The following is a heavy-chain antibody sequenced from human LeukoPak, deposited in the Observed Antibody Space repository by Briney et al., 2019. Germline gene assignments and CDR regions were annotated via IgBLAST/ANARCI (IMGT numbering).Heavy chain of an antibody. V-gene: IGHV7-4-1*02. CDR3: ASGPSYSGSNEYFDS. J-gene: IGHJ4*02. D-gene: IGHD1-26*01. CDR1: GYTFSSYT. CDR2: INTNTGNP. Sequence: ASVKVSCKASGYTFSSYTMNWVRQAPGQGLEWMGWINTNTGNPTYAQDYTGRFVFSLDTSVSTTYLQISRLRAEDTAVYYCASGPSYSGSNEYFDSWGQGTLVTVSS.